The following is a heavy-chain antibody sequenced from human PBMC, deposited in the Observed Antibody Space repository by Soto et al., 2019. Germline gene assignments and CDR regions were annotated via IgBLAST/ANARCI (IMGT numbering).Heavy chain of an antibody. D-gene: IGHD3-22*01. Sequence: PGGSLRLSCAASGFTFSSYGIHWVRQAPGKGLEWVAVMWADGTRRYYADSVKGRFTVSRDNSRSTVYLQMDSLRDEDTAVYYCARDVDTSSHYSQFGYWGQGTVVTVSS. CDR2: MWADGTRR. CDR3: ARDVDTSSHYSQFGY. CDR1: GFTFSSYG. J-gene: IGHJ4*02. V-gene: IGHV3-33*01.